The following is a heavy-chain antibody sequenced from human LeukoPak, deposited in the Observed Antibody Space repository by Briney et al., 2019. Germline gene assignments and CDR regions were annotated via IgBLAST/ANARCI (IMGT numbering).Heavy chain of an antibody. D-gene: IGHD1-7*01. Sequence: SETLSLTCTVSGGSISSYYWSWIRQPAGKGLEWIGRIYTSGSINYNPSLKSRVTMSVDTSKNQFSLKLSSVTAADTAVYYCARESTAWYNWNYWTFDYWGQGTLVTVSS. CDR2: IYTSGSI. CDR3: ARESTAWYNWNYWTFDY. J-gene: IGHJ4*02. V-gene: IGHV4-4*07. CDR1: GGSISSYY.